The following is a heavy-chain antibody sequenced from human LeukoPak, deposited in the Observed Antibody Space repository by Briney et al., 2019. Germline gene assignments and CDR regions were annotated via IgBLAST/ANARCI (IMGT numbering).Heavy chain of an antibody. V-gene: IGHV3-48*03. CDR2: ISSSGSTI. CDR1: GFTFRSYE. D-gene: IGHD3-22*01. J-gene: IGHJ4*02. CDR3: AREGSTSGFFY. Sequence: PGGSLRLSCAVSGFTFRSYEMNWVRQAPGKGLEWVSYISSSGSTIDYAGSVKGRFTLSRDNAKNSLYLQMNSLRAEDTAIYYCAREGSTSGFFYWGQGTLVTVSS.